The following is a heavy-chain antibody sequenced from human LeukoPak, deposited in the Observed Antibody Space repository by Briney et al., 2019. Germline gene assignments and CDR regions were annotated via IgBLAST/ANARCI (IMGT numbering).Heavy chain of an antibody. CDR2: IYWNDDK. D-gene: IGHD3-10*01. J-gene: IGHJ4*02. V-gene: IGHV2-5*01. Sequence: SGPTLVNPTQTLTLTCTFSGFSLCTSGVGVGWIRQPPGKALEWLALIYWNDDKRYSPSLKSRLTITKDTSKNQVVLTMTNMDPVDTATYYCAHILWFGEWAHLDSHDWGQGTLVTVSS. CDR1: GFSLCTSGVG. CDR3: AHILWFGEWAHLDSHD.